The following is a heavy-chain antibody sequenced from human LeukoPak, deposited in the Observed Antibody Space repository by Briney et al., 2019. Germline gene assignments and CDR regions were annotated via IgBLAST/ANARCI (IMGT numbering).Heavy chain of an antibody. D-gene: IGHD2-2*01. Sequence: ASVKVSCKASGYTFTGYYMHWVRQAPGQGLEWMGWINPNSGGTNYAQKFQGRVTMTRDTSISTAYMELSRLRSDDTAVYYCARSRSVPAGRFDPWGQGTLVTVSS. CDR3: ARSRSVPAGRFDP. V-gene: IGHV1-2*02. CDR1: GYTFTGYY. CDR2: INPNSGGT. J-gene: IGHJ5*02.